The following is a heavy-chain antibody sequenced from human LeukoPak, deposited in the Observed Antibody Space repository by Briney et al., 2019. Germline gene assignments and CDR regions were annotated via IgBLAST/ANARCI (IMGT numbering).Heavy chain of an antibody. Sequence: GGSLRLSCAASGLTFGSYAMYWVRQAPGKGLEWVSGIFGSGGSAHYADSVKGRFTVSRDNSKNTVYLLMDSLRVEDTAIYYCAKTTTGYSSGRYPAWPIDYWGQGTLVTVSS. CDR3: AKTTTGYSSGRYPAWPIDY. CDR2: IFGSGGSA. CDR1: GLTFGSYA. J-gene: IGHJ4*02. D-gene: IGHD6-19*01. V-gene: IGHV3-23*01.